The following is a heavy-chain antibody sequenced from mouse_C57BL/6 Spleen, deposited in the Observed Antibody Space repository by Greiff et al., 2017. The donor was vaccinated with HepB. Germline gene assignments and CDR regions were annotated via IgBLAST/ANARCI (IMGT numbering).Heavy chain of an antibody. CDR3: ALRGFITTVVPYFDY. CDR2: INPNYGTT. Sequence: VQLQQSGPELVKPGASVKISCKASGYSFTDYNMNWVKQSNGKSLEWIGVINPNYGTTIYNQKFKGKATLTVDQSSSTAYMQLNSLTSEDSAVYYCALRGFITTVVPYFDYWGQGTTLTVSS. CDR1: GYSFTDYN. D-gene: IGHD1-1*01. J-gene: IGHJ2*01. V-gene: IGHV1-39*01.